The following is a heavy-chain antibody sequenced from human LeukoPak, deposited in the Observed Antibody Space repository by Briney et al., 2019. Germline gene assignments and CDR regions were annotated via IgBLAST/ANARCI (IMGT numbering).Heavy chain of an antibody. CDR3: AREIVVVPAAMDMHDAFDI. J-gene: IGHJ3*02. Sequence: SETLSLTCTVSGGSISSGDYYWSWIRQPPGKGLEWIGYIYYSGSTYYNPSLKSRVTISVGTSKNQFSLKLSSVTAADTAVYYCAREIVVVPAAMDMHDAFDIWGQGTMVTVSS. V-gene: IGHV4-30-4*08. D-gene: IGHD2-2*01. CDR1: GGSISSGDYY. CDR2: IYYSGST.